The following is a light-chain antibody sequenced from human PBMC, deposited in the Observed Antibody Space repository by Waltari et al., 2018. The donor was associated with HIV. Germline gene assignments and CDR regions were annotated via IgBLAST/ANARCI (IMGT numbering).Light chain of an antibody. CDR2: DVN. CDR1: SSDIGAYAY. V-gene: IGLV2-11*01. CDR3: SSYGGVASYLI. J-gene: IGLJ2*01. Sequence: HSALTQPRSVSGSPGQSVTISCTGTSSDIGAYAYVSWFQKFPGRAPKLLIFDVNKRPSGVPDRFSGFKSGDTASLTISGLQPDDESDYFCSSYGGVASYLIFGGGTTLTVL.